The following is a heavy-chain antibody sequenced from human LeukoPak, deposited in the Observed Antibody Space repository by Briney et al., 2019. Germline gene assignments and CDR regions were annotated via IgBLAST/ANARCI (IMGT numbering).Heavy chain of an antibody. Sequence: GGSLRLSCADSGFTFSNAWMSWVRQAPGKGLEWVGRIKSKTDGGTTDYAAPVKGRFTISRDDSKNTLYLQMNSLKTEDTAVYYCTAREIIMVRGVINGMDVWGQGTTVTVSS. D-gene: IGHD3-10*01. V-gene: IGHV3-15*01. CDR1: GFTFSNAW. CDR2: IKSKTDGGTT. J-gene: IGHJ6*02. CDR3: TAREIIMVRGVINGMDV.